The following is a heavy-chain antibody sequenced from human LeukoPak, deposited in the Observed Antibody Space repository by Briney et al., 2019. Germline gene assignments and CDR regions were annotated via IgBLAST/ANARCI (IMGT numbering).Heavy chain of an antibody. J-gene: IGHJ6*02. CDR1: GFTFSSYA. CDR2: ISSSGSTI. Sequence: GGSLRLSCAASGFTFSSYAMHWVRQAPGKGLEWVSYISSSGSTIYYADSVKGRFTISRDNAKNSLYLQMNSLRAEDTAVYYCARAHFWDYYYGMDVWGQGTTVTVSS. D-gene: IGHD3-16*01. V-gene: IGHV3-48*04. CDR3: ARAHFWDYYYGMDV.